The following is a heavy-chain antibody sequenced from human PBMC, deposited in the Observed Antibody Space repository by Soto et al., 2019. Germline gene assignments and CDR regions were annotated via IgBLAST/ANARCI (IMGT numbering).Heavy chain of an antibody. V-gene: IGHV3-30*04. J-gene: IGHJ4*02. CDR2: IYYDGSQK. D-gene: IGHD2-21*02. Sequence: QVQLVESGGGVVQPGRSVRLSCAASGFTFSSYTMHWVRQAPGKGLEWVALIYYDGSQKYYADSVKGRFTISRDNSKKMMNLDMNSLRTEDTAVYYCTRGGGNQLGDCYDNWGQGTLVTVSS. CDR3: TRGGGNQLGDCYDN. CDR1: GFTFSSYT.